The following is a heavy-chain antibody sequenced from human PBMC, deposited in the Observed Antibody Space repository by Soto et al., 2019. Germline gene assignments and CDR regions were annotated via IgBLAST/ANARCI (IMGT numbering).Heavy chain of an antibody. CDR3: ARGVSLTADYYYMDV. CDR2: IYYSGST. V-gene: IGHV4-31*03. J-gene: IGHJ6*03. Sequence: QVQLQESGPGLVKPSQTLSLTCTVSGGSISSGGYYWSWIRQHPGKGLEWIGYIYYSGSTYYNPSLKSRVTISVDTSKNQFSLKLSSGTAADTAVYYCARGVSLTADYYYMDVWGKGTTVTVSS. CDR1: GGSISSGGYY.